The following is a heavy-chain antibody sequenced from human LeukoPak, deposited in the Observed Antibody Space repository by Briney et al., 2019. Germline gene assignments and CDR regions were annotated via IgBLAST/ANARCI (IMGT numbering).Heavy chain of an antibody. J-gene: IGHJ5*02. CDR2: ISAYNGNT. CDR1: GGTFSSYA. V-gene: IGHV1-18*01. CDR3: ARRYYYDSSGYYYRP. Sequence: GASVKVSCKASGGTFSSYAISWVRQAPGQGLEWMGWISAYNGNTNYAQKLQGRVTMTTDTSTSTAYMELRSLRSDDTAVYYCARRYYYDSSGYYYRPWGQGTLVTVSS. D-gene: IGHD3-22*01.